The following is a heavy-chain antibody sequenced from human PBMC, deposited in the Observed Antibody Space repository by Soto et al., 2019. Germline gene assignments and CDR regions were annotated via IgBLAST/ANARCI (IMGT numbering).Heavy chain of an antibody. V-gene: IGHV3-33*01. CDR3: ARRAIGSSRAFDI. J-gene: IGHJ3*02. D-gene: IGHD3-10*01. CDR1: GFTFSSYG. CDR2: IWYDGSNK. Sequence: GGSLRLSCAASGFTFSSYGMHWVRQAPGKGLEWVAVIWYDGSNKYYADSVKGRFTISRDNSKNTLYLQMNSLRAEDTAVYYCARRAIGSSRAFDIWGQGTMVTVS.